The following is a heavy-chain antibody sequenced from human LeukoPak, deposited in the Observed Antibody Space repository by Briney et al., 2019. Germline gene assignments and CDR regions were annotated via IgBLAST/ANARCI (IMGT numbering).Heavy chain of an antibody. Sequence: PGGSLRLSCAASGFTFSDYYTSWIRQAPGKGLEWVSYISSSSSYTNYADSVKGRFTISRDNAKNSLYLQMNSLRAEDTAVYYCARDRSNYYYYYGMDVWGKGTTVTVSS. CDR3: ARDRSNYYYYYGMDV. CDR1: GFTFSDYY. J-gene: IGHJ6*04. V-gene: IGHV3-11*06. CDR2: ISSSSSYT.